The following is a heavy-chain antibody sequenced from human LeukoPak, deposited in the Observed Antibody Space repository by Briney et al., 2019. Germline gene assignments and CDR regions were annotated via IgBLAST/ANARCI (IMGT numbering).Heavy chain of an antibody. CDR3: ARDYADCVGYFFFDY. Sequence: GGSLRLSCAASGFAFNNYAMNWVRQAPGKGLEWVSSISGGGETTYYADSAKGRFTISRDNSQNTLYLQMNSLRAEDTAVYYCARDYADCVGYFFFDYWGQGTLVTVSS. V-gene: IGHV3-23*01. J-gene: IGHJ4*02. CDR1: GFAFNNYA. CDR2: ISGGGETT. D-gene: IGHD4-17*01.